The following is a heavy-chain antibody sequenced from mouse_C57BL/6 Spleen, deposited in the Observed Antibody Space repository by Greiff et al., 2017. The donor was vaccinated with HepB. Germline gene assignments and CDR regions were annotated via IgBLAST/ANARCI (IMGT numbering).Heavy chain of an antibody. D-gene: IGHD2-4*01. CDR2: IYPGNSDT. CDR1: GYTFTSYW. V-gene: IGHV1-5*01. Sequence: VQLQQSGTVLARPGASVKMSCKTSGYTFTSYWMHWVKQRPGQGLEWIGAIYPGNSDTSYNQKFKGKAKLTAVTSASTAYMELSSLTNEDSAVYYCTRSHYDPHYFDYWGQGTTRTVSS. J-gene: IGHJ2*01. CDR3: TRSHYDPHYFDY.